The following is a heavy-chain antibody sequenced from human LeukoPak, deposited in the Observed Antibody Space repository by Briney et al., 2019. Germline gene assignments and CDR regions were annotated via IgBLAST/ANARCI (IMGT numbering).Heavy chain of an antibody. CDR3: ARDQGSLPVWFYYYMDV. D-gene: IGHD3-16*01. CDR2: ISYDGTNK. CDR1: GFTFSSYA. V-gene: IGHV3-30*01. Sequence: RPGRSLRLSCAASGFTFSSYAMRWVSQAPGKGLEWLAVISYDGTNKYYADSVKGRFTISRDNSKNTLYLQMNSLRDEDTAVYYCARDQGSLPVWFYYYMDVRGSRTTVTVSS. J-gene: IGHJ6*03.